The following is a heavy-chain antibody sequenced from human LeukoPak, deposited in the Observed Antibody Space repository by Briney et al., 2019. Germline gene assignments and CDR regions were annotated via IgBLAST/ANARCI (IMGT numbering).Heavy chain of an antibody. CDR1: GGSISSGDYY. D-gene: IGHD2-21*01. CDR2: IYYSGST. Sequence: SETLSLTCTVSGGSISSGDYYWSWIRQPPGKGLEWIGYIYYSGSTYYNPSLKSRVTISVDTSKNQFSLKLSSVTAADTAVYYCASHSVVRVFDYWGQGTLVTVSS. V-gene: IGHV4-30-4*08. J-gene: IGHJ4*02. CDR3: ASHSVVRVFDY.